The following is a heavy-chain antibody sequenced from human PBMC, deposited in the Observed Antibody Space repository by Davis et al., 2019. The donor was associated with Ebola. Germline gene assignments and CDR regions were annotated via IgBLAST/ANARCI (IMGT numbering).Heavy chain of an antibody. CDR2: ISYDGSNK. Sequence: PGGSLRLSCAASGFTFSSYGMHWVRQAPGKGLEWVAVISYDGSNKYYADSVKGRFTISRDNSKNTLYLQMNSLRAEDTAVYYCAKVDNYIAVADYYYYYYGMDVWGQGTTVTVSS. V-gene: IGHV3-30*18. D-gene: IGHD6-19*01. J-gene: IGHJ6*02. CDR1: GFTFSSYG. CDR3: AKVDNYIAVADYYYYYYGMDV.